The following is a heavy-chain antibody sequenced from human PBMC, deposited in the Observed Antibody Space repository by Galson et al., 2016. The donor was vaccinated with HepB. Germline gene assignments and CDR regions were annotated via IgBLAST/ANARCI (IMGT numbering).Heavy chain of an antibody. CDR1: GGSFSGYY. Sequence: SETLSLTCAVYGGSFSGYYWSWIRQPPEKGLEWIGEINHSGSTNYNPSLKSRVTISVDTSKNQLSLTLRSVTAADTARYYCVSYATGHGGTGCWGPGILVTVSS. J-gene: IGHJ4*02. CDR3: VSYATGHGGTGC. CDR2: INHSGST. V-gene: IGHV4-34*01. D-gene: IGHD1-7*01.